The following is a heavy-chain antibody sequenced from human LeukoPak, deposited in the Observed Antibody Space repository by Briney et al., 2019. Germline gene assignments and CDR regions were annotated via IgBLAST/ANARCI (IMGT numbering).Heavy chain of an antibody. CDR3: ARVRGHYYDSSGYLDY. CDR2: ICYSGST. J-gene: IGHJ4*02. CDR1: GGSISSYY. V-gene: IGHV4-59*01. Sequence: SETLSLTCTVSGGSISSYYWSWVRQPPGKGLEWIGYICYSGSTNYNPSLKSRVTISVDTSKNQFSLKLSSVTAADTAVYYCARVRGHYYDSSGYLDYWGQGTLVTVSS. D-gene: IGHD3-22*01.